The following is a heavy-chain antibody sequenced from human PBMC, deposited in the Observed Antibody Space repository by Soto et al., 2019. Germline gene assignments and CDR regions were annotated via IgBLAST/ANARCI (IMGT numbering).Heavy chain of an antibody. J-gene: IGHJ4*02. CDR2: INPSGGSA. CDR3: ARDYLSSKLSLSYFDF. D-gene: IGHD2-2*01. V-gene: IGHV1-46*01. Sequence: QVQLVQSGAEVTRPGASVKVSCKASGYSFISHYIHWVRQAPGQGLEWMGFINPSGGSATLAQKFQGRVTMTRDTSTSTVYMELTILRSEDADVYYCARDYLSSKLSLSYFDFWGQGTLVTVSS. CDR1: GYSFISHY.